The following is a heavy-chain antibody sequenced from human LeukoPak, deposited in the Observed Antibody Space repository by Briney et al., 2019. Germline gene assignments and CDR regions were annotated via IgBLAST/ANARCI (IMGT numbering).Heavy chain of an antibody. D-gene: IGHD3-9*01. V-gene: IGHV4-34*12. Sequence: SETLSLTCAVYGGSFSGYYWSWIRQPPGKGLEWIGEIFHSGSTNYNPSLKSRVTISVDTSKNQFSLKLSSVTAADTAVYYCASGYDILTGQGSAFDIWGQRTKVTVSS. CDR2: IFHSGST. J-gene: IGHJ3*02. CDR1: GGSFSGYY. CDR3: ASGYDILTGQGSAFDI.